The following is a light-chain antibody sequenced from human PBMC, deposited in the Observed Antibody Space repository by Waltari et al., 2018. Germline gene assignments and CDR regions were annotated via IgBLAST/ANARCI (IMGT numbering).Light chain of an antibody. J-gene: IGKJ5*01. CDR2: DVS. CDR3: QHRSNLIT. V-gene: IGKV3-11*01. CDR1: QSVGSN. Sequence: EIVLTQSPATLSLSPGERATLSCRASQSVGSNLAWYQQNSGQAPGLLIYDVSRRATGTPARLSGSGSGTDFTLTISSLEPEDFAVYYCQHRSNLITFGQGTRLEIK.